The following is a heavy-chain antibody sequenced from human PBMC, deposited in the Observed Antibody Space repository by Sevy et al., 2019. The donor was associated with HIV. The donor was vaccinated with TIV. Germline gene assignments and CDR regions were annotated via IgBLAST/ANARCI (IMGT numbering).Heavy chain of an antibody. CDR2: IYTSGCT. CDR3: SGEDSSGYYYFDY. D-gene: IGHD3-22*01. J-gene: IGHJ4*02. CDR1: GGSISSYY. Sequence: SETLSLTCTVSGGSISSYYWSWIRQPAGKGLEWIGRIYTSGCTNYNPSLKSRVTMSVDTSKNQFSLKLSSVTAADTAVYYCSGEDSSGYYYFDYWGQGTLVTVSS. V-gene: IGHV4-4*07.